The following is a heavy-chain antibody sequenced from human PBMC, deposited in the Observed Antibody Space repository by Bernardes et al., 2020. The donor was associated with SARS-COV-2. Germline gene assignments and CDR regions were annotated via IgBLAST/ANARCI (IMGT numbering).Heavy chain of an antibody. CDR2: IYYSGST. Sequence: SETLSLTCTVSGGSISSYYWSWIRQPPGKGLEWIGYIYYSGSTNYNPSLKSRVTISVDTSKNQFSLKLSSVTAADTAVYYCARDKWWLPGEGSDGMDVWGQGTTVTVSS. CDR3: ARDKWWLPGEGSDGMDV. CDR1: GGSISSYY. D-gene: IGHD5-12*01. J-gene: IGHJ6*02. V-gene: IGHV4-59*01.